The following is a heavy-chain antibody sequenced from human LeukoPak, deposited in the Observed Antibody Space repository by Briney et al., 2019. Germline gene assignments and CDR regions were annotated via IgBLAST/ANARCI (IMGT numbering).Heavy chain of an antibody. CDR3: TLEVTDGGGAFDY. V-gene: IGHV3-21*03. D-gene: IGHD2-21*02. Sequence: GGSLRLSCAASGFTFSSYSMNWVRQAPGKGLEWVSSISSSSSYIYYADSVKGRFTISRDNAKNSLYLQMNSLKTEDTAVYYCTLEVTDGGGAFDYWGQGTLVTVSS. CDR2: ISSSSSYI. J-gene: IGHJ4*02. CDR1: GFTFSSYS.